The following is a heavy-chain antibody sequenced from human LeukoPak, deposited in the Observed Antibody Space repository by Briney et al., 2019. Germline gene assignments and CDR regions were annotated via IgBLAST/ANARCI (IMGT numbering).Heavy chain of an antibody. D-gene: IGHD6-19*01. J-gene: IGHJ4*02. V-gene: IGHV1-46*01. CDR1: GYTYTSYG. CDR2: INPSGGST. CDR3: AGEGAVAGYYYFDY. Sequence: PWASVKVSCKASGYTYTSYGISWVRQAPGQGLEWMGIINPSGGSTSYAQKFQGRVTMTRDMSTSTVYMELSSLRSEDTAVYYCAGEGAVAGYYYFDYWGQGTLVTVSS.